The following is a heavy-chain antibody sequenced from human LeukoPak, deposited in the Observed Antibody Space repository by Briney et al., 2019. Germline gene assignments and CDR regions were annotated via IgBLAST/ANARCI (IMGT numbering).Heavy chain of an antibody. CDR2: IYSGGST. Sequence: PGGSLRLSCAASGFTVSSNYMSWVRQAPGKGLEWVSVIYSGGSTYYADSVKGRFTISRDNSKNTLYLQMNSLRAEDTAVYYCGGCYYYYYGMDVWGQGTTATVSS. CDR3: GGCYYYYYGMDV. CDR1: GFTVSSNY. D-gene: IGHD2-15*01. J-gene: IGHJ6*02. V-gene: IGHV3-66*01.